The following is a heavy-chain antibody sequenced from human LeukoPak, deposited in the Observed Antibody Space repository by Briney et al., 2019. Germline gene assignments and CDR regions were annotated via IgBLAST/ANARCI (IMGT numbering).Heavy chain of an antibody. D-gene: IGHD3-10*01. J-gene: IGHJ4*02. V-gene: IGHV3-49*03. CDR2: IRSKAYGGTT. CDR3: TRGLYGSGSYYFDY. Sequence: GGSLRLSCTASGFTFGDYAMSWFRQAPGKGLEWVGFIRSKAYGGTTEYAASVKGRFTISRDDSKSIAYLQMNGLKTEDTGVYYCTRGLYGSGSYYFDYWGQGTLVTVSS. CDR1: GFTFGDYA.